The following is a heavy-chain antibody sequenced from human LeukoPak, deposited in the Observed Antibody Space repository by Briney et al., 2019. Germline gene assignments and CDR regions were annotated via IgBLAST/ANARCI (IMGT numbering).Heavy chain of an antibody. CDR1: GGSFSGHY. Sequence: SETLSLTCAVSGGSFSGHYWNWIRQPPGKGLEWIGEINRGGSTNYNPSLKSRVTISVDTSQNQFSLRLSSVTAADTAVYYCARGRYVTTRGGAAAGFLDYWGQGTLVTVST. D-gene: IGHD6-13*01. CDR3: ARGRYVTTRGGAAAGFLDY. J-gene: IGHJ4*02. CDR2: INRGGST. V-gene: IGHV4-34*01.